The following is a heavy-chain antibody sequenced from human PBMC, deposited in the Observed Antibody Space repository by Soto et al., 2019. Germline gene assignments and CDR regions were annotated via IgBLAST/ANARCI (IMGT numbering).Heavy chain of an antibody. D-gene: IGHD3-10*01. V-gene: IGHV4-59*01. Sequence: PSETLSLTCTVSGGSISSYYWSWIRQPPGKGLEWIGYIYYSGSTNYNPALKSRVTISVDTSKNQFSLKLSSVTAADTAVYYCARDLTGSSPGMDVWGQGTTVTVSS. CDR1: GGSISSYY. CDR2: IYYSGST. CDR3: ARDLTGSSPGMDV. J-gene: IGHJ6*02.